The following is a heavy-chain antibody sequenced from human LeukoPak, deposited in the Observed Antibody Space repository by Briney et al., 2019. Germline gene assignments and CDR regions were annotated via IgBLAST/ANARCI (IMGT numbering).Heavy chain of an antibody. CDR2: IYWNDDK. CDR1: GFSLSTSGVG. J-gene: IGHJ4*02. D-gene: IGHD3-9*01. CDR3: AHRPTSGYPFDY. Sequence: ESGPTLVKPTQTLTLTCTFSGFSLSTSGVGVGWIRQPPGKALEWLALIYWNDDKRYSPSLKSRLTITKDTSKNQVVLTMTNMDPVDTATYYCAHRPTSGYPFDYWGQGTLVTVSS. V-gene: IGHV2-5*01.